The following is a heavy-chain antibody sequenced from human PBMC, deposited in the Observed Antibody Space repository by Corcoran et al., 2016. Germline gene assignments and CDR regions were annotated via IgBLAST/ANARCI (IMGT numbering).Heavy chain of an antibody. CDR1: GFTFSSYS. CDR3: ARGGDGSSTRKYSLDY. V-gene: IGHV3-48*04. D-gene: IGHD6-6*01. Sequence: EVQLVESGGGLVQPGGSLGLSCAASGFTFSSYSINWVRQTPGKGLEWISYISSSSTTIYYADSVKGRFTISRDNAKNSLFLQMNSLRAEDTAVYDGARGGDGSSTRKYSLDYWGQGTLVTVSS. CDR2: ISSSSTTI. J-gene: IGHJ4*02.